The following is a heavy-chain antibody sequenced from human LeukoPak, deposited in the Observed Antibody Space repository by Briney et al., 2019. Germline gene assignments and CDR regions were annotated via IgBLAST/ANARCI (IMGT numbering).Heavy chain of an antibody. J-gene: IGHJ5*02. D-gene: IGHD3-22*01. CDR3: ARDRNPDYYDSSGYWFDP. CDR2: IKQDGSEK. Sequence: GGSLRLSCAASGFTFRNNYMSWVRQAPGKGLEWVANIKQDGSEKYYVDSVKGRFTISRDNAKNSLYLQMNSLRAEDTAVYYCARDRNPDYYDSSGYWFDPWGQGTLVTVSS. V-gene: IGHV3-7*01. CDR1: GFTFRNNY.